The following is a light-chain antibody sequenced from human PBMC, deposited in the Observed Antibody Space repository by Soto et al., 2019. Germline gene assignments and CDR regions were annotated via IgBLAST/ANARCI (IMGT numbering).Light chain of an antibody. CDR3: STSHV. V-gene: IGLV2-14*01. Sequence: QSALTQPASVSGSPGQSITISCTGSDISGYNYVSWYQQYLGKAPKLMIYEVSNRPSGVSHRFSGSKSGNTASLTISGLQAEDEADYYCSTSHVFATGTKLTVL. CDR1: DISGYNY. J-gene: IGLJ1*01. CDR2: EVS.